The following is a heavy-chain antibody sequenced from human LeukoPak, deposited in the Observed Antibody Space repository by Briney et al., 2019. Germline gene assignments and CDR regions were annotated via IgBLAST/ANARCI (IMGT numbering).Heavy chain of an antibody. J-gene: IGHJ4*02. CDR2: ISGSGGST. CDR3: ARDVYSSGWYSSYYFDY. V-gene: IGHV3-23*01. D-gene: IGHD6-19*01. CDR1: GFTFSSYA. Sequence: GGSLRLSCAASGFTFSSYAMSWVRQAPGKGLEWVSAISGSGGSTYYADSVKGRFTISRDNSKNTLYLQMNSLRAEDTAVYYCARDVYSSGWYSSYYFDYWGQGTLVTVSS.